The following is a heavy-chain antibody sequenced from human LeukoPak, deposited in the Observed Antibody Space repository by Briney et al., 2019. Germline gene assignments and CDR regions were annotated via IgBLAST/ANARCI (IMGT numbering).Heavy chain of an antibody. V-gene: IGHV3-23*01. J-gene: IGHJ4*01. CDR2: ISGSGSST. D-gene: IGHD3-22*01. Sequence: VGSLRPSCAASGFTFSSYAMNWVRQAPGKGLEWVSAISGSGSSTYYADSVKGRFTISRDNSKNTLYLQMNSLRAEDTAVYYCAATRYYYDSSGYSNFDYWGQGTLVTVSS. CDR3: AATRYYYDSSGYSNFDY. CDR1: GFTFSSYA.